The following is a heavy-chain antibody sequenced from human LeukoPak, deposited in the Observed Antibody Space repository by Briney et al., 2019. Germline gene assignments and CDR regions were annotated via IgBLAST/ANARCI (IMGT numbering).Heavy chain of an antibody. CDR1: GFIFGGYW. CDR2: TNPDGSIK. Sequence: PGGSLRLSCAASGFIFGGYWMSWVRQAPGRGLEWVANTNPDGSIKYYVDSVNGRFTISRDNAKNSLYLQMNSLRAEDTAMYYCVSGFLQWLYWGQGTLVTVSS. CDR3: VSGFLQWLY. V-gene: IGHV3-7*01. D-gene: IGHD3-3*01. J-gene: IGHJ4*02.